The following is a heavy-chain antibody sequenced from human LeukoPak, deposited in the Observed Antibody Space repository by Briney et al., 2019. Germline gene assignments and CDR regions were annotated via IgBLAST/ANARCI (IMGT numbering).Heavy chain of an antibody. CDR3: ARSQNYYGSGDY. V-gene: IGHV4-61*03. J-gene: IGHJ4*02. D-gene: IGHD3-10*01. CDR1: GGSVSNGNYY. Sequence: KPSETLSLTCTVSGGSVSNGNYYWSWLRQPPGKALEWIGYIYYTGSTYYNPSLEGRVTISVDTSKNHSSVKLSSVTAADTAVYYCARSQNYYGSGDYWSQGTLVTVSS. CDR2: IYYTGST.